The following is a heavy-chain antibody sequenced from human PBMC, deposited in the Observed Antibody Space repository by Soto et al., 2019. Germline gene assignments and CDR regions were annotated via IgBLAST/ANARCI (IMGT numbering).Heavy chain of an antibody. J-gene: IGHJ4*02. CDR2: IDPSDSQT. V-gene: IGHV5-10-1*01. CDR1: GYSFTHYW. D-gene: IGHD3-22*01. CDR3: VILQSYYDTSGYYS. Sequence: PRQSLKISCQVSGYSFTHYWISWVRQMPGKGLAWMGRIDPSDSQTNYSPSFQGHVTISVDKSISTAYLEWTSLKASDTAMYYCVILQSYYDTSGYYSWGKATLV.